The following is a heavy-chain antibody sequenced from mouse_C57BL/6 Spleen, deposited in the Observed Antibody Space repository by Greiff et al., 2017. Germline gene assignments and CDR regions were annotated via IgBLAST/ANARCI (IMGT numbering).Heavy chain of an antibody. Sequence: QVQLQQSGAELARPGASVKMSCKASGYTFTSYTMHWVKQRPGQGLEWIGYINPSSGYTKYNQKFKDKATLTADKSSSTAYMQLSSPTSEDSAVYYCARSERGYFDVWGTGTTVTVSS. CDR3: ARSERGYFDV. CDR2: INPSSGYT. V-gene: IGHV1-4*01. J-gene: IGHJ1*03. CDR1: GYTFTSYT.